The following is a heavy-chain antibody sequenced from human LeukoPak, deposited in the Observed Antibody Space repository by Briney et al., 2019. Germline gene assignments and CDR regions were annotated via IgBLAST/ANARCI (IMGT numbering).Heavy chain of an antibody. CDR2: IIPNFGTE. J-gene: IGHJ4*02. D-gene: IGHD1-26*01. CDR1: GGPFTSYA. CDR3: ASSGSANVSGY. V-gene: IGHV1-69*13. Sequence: SVKVSCKASGGPFTSYAISWVPQAPGHGPEWMGGIIPNFGTENYAQKFKGRVTNTADESTSTAYMELSSLRSEDTAVYYCASSGSANVSGYWGQGTLVSVSS.